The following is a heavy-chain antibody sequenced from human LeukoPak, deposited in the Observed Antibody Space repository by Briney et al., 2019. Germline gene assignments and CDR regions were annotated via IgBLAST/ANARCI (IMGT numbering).Heavy chain of an antibody. CDR3: ARHQGGDYYYDSSCSLNFDY. V-gene: IGHV1-46*01. CDR1: GYTFTSYY. Sequence: ASVKVSCKASGYTFTSYYMHWVRQAPGQGLEWMGIINPSGGSTSYAQKFQGRVTMTRDTSTSTVYMQLSSLRSEDTAVYYCARHQGGDYYYDSSCSLNFDYWGQGTLVTVSS. D-gene: IGHD3-22*01. J-gene: IGHJ4*02. CDR2: INPSGGST.